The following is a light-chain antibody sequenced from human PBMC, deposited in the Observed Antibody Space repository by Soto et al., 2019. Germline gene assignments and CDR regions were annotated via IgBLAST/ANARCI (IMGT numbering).Light chain of an antibody. CDR1: QDINSY. CDR2: AAS. Sequence: DVQMTQSPSSLSASVGDRVTITCRASQDINSYLAWYQQKPGNAPKSLIYAASSLQTGVPSRFSGSESGTDFTLTINNLQPEDSATYYCQQYNIYPLTFGGGTKGELK. CDR3: QQYNIYPLT. V-gene: IGKV1D-16*01. J-gene: IGKJ4*01.